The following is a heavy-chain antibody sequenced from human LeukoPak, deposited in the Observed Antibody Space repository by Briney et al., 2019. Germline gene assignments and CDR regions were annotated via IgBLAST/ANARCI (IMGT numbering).Heavy chain of an antibody. CDR1: GGSISSYY. D-gene: IGHD6-19*01. CDR2: IHYSGST. V-gene: IGHV4-59*08. CDR3: AGTVAGPNWFDS. J-gene: IGHJ5*01. Sequence: WETLSLTCNVSGGSISSYYWSWIRQPPGKRLEWIGYIHYSGSTKYNPSLKSRVSISLDTPKNQFSLRLSPVTAADAAVYYCAGTVAGPNWFDSWGQGTQITVSS.